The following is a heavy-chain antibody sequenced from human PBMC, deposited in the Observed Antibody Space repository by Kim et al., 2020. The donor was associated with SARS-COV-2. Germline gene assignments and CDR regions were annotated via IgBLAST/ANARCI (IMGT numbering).Heavy chain of an antibody. CDR3: AKEDISGWYGIDY. Sequence: GGSLRLSCAASGFSFSSYGMHWVRQAPDKGLEWVAVISYDGRNAYYGDSVKGRFTVSRDNSRNTVYLQMNSLRAEDTAVYYCAKEDISGWYGIDYWGQGTLVTVSS. CDR2: ISYDGRNA. CDR1: GFSFSSYG. D-gene: IGHD6-19*01. V-gene: IGHV3-30*18. J-gene: IGHJ4*02.